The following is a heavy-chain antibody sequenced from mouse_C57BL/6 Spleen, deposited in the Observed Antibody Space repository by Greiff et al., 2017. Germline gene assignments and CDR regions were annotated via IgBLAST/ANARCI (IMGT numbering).Heavy chain of an antibody. D-gene: IGHD2-1*01. Sequence: VQLQQSGPELVKPGASVKISCKASGYTFTDYYMNWVKQSHGKSLEWIGDINPNNGGTSYNQKFKGKATLTVDKSSSTAYMELRSLTSEDSAVYYCAREGVYYGTFAYWGQGTLVTVSA. CDR3: AREGVYYGTFAY. J-gene: IGHJ3*01. V-gene: IGHV1-26*01. CDR2: INPNNGGT. CDR1: GYTFTDYY.